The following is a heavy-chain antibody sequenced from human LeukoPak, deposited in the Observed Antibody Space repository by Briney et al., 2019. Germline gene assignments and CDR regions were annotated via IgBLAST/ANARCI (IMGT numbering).Heavy chain of an antibody. CDR3: ARDLSGYYSPSAFDM. J-gene: IGHJ3*02. CDR2: MYYRGST. Sequence: PSETLSLTCTVSGGSISGSTYYWGWIRQPPGKGLEWIGFMYYRGSTYYNPSLRSRVTISVDTSKNQFSLNLSSVTAADTAVYYCARDLSGYYSPSAFDMWGQGTMVTVSS. D-gene: IGHD3-22*01. V-gene: IGHV4-39*07. CDR1: GGSISGSTYY.